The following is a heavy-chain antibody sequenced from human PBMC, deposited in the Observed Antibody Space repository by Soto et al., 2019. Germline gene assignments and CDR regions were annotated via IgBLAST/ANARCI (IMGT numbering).Heavy chain of an antibody. D-gene: IGHD5-12*01. V-gene: IGHV3-33*01. Sequence: QVQLVESGGGVVQPGRSLRLSCAASGFTFSSYGMHWVRQAPGKGLEWVAVIWFDGTNKYYADSVKGRFTISRDNSKNTXYLXMNSLRAEDTAVYYCARDRGYSGYDSPRYYYGMDVWGQGTTVTVSS. CDR1: GFTFSSYG. CDR2: IWFDGTNK. CDR3: ARDRGYSGYDSPRYYYGMDV. J-gene: IGHJ6*02.